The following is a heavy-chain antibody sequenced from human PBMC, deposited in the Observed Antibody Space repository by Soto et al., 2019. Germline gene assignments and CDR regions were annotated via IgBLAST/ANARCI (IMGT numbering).Heavy chain of an antibody. Sequence: GGSLRLSCAASGFTFSSYGMHWVRQAPGKGLEWVAVIWYDGSNKYYADSVKGRFTISRDNSKNTLYLQMNSLRAEDTAVYYCAREGPEIAAAGTAIYYYYYYMDVWGKGTTVTVSS. CDR1: GFTFSSYG. V-gene: IGHV3-33*01. CDR2: IWYDGSNK. CDR3: AREGPEIAAAGTAIYYYYYYMDV. J-gene: IGHJ6*03. D-gene: IGHD6-13*01.